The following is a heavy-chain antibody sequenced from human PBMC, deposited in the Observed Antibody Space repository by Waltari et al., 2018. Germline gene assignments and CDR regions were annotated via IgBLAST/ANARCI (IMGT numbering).Heavy chain of an antibody. CDR1: GGTFSSYT. D-gene: IGHD3-9*01. V-gene: IGHV1-69*08. J-gene: IGHJ3*02. Sequence: QVQLVQSGAEVKKPGSSVKVSCKASGGTFSSYTISWVRQPPGQGLEWMGRIIPILGIANYAQKFQGRVTITADKSTSTAYMELSSLRSEDTAVYYCAREGREITDYDILTDAFDIWGQGTMVTVSS. CDR3: AREGREITDYDILTDAFDI. CDR2: IIPILGIA.